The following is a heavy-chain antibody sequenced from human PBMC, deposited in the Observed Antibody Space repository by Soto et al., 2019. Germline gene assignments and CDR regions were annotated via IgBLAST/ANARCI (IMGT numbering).Heavy chain of an antibody. CDR3: ARTLIMTTVTTTQSNWFDP. Sequence: QVQLVQSGAEVKKPGSSVKVSCKASGGTFSSYTISWVRQAPGQGLEWMGRIIPILGIANYAQKFQGRVTITADKSTSTAYMELSSLRSEDTAVYYCARTLIMTTVTTTQSNWFDPWGQGTLVTVSS. CDR2: IIPILGIA. J-gene: IGHJ5*02. CDR1: GGTFSSYT. V-gene: IGHV1-69*02. D-gene: IGHD4-4*01.